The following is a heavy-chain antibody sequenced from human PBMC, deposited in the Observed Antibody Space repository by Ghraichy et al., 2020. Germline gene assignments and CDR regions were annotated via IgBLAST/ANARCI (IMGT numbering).Heavy chain of an antibody. CDR2: MNPNSGNT. J-gene: IGHJ5*02. CDR3: ARSGSTMPGTDNWFDP. D-gene: IGHD2-2*01. Sequence: VKVSCKASGYTFTSYDINWVRQATGQGLEWMGWMNPNSGNTGYAQKFQGRVTMTRNTSISTAYMELSSLRSEDTAVYYCARSGSTMPGTDNWFDPWGQGTLVTVSS. V-gene: IGHV1-8*01. CDR1: GYTFTSYD.